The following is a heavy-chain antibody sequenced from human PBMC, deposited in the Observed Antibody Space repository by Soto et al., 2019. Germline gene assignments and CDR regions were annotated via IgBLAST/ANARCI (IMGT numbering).Heavy chain of an antibody. CDR1: GFTFSSYG. CDR2: ISYDGSNK. Sequence: GGSLRLSCAASGFTFSSYGMHWVRQAPGKGLEWVAVISYDGSNKYYADSVKGRFTISRDNSKNTLYLQMNSLRAEDTAVYYCAKDNYYGSGPTYYYGMDVWGQGTTVTVSS. D-gene: IGHD3-10*01. V-gene: IGHV3-30*18. CDR3: AKDNYYGSGPTYYYGMDV. J-gene: IGHJ6*02.